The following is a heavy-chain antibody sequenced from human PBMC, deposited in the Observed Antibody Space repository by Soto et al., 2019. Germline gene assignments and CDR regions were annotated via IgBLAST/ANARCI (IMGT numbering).Heavy chain of an antibody. CDR2: INAGNGNT. Sequence: ASVKVSCKACGYSFTSYAMHWVRQAPGQRLEWMGWINAGNGNTKYSQKFQGRVTITRDTSASTAYMELSSLRSEDTAVYYCARDPTPEAVAAYFEYWGRGTLVTVSS. D-gene: IGHD6-19*01. CDR1: GYSFTSYA. J-gene: IGHJ4*02. V-gene: IGHV1-3*01. CDR3: ARDPTPEAVAAYFEY.